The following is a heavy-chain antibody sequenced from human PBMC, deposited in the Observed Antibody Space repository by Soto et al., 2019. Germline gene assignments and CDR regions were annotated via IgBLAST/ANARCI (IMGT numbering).Heavy chain of an antibody. D-gene: IGHD2-8*02. V-gene: IGHV3-48*01. CDR2: ISSTGNTI. CDR3: ARSGYFDY. CDR1: GFTFSTYS. J-gene: IGHJ4*02. Sequence: GGSLRLSCAASGFTFSTYSMNWVRQAPGKGLEWVSYISSTGNTIYYPDSVKGRFTISRDTAKKSLYLQMNSLRAEDTAVYYCARSGYFDYWGQGTLVAVSS.